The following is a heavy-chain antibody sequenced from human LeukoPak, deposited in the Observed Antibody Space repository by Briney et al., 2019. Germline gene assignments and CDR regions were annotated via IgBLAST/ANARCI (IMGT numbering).Heavy chain of an antibody. CDR3: AREKYYYDSSGQGNAFDI. D-gene: IGHD3-22*01. Sequence: GGSLRLSCAASGFTFSDYYMSWIRQAPGKGLEWVSYISSSGSTIYYADSVKGRFTISRDNAKNSLYLQMNSLRAEDTAVYYCAREKYYYDSSGQGNAFDIWGQGTMVTVSS. V-gene: IGHV3-11*04. J-gene: IGHJ3*02. CDR1: GFTFSDYY. CDR2: ISSSGSTI.